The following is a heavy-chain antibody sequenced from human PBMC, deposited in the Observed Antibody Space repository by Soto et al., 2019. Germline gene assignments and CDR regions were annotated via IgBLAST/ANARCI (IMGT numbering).Heavy chain of an antibody. Sequence: PSETLSLTCAVYGGSFSGYYWSWIRQPPGKGLEWIGEINHSGSTNYNPSLKSRVTISVDTSKNQFSLKLSSVTAADTAVYYCARVKNVDAAMVPPYYYYGMDVWGQGTTVTVSS. CDR3: ARVKNVDAAMVPPYYYYGMDV. V-gene: IGHV4-34*01. CDR2: INHSGST. CDR1: GGSFSGYY. J-gene: IGHJ6*02. D-gene: IGHD5-18*01.